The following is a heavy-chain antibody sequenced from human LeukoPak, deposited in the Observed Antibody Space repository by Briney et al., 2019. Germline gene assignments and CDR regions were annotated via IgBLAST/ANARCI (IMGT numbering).Heavy chain of an antibody. CDR3: ARGPRGGYCSSTSCAGRGDY. Sequence: SETLSLTRAVYGGSFSGYYWSWIRQPPGKGLEWIGEINHSGSTNYNPSLKSRVTISVDPSKNQFSLKLSSVTAADTAVYYCARGPRGGYCSSTSCAGRGDYWGQGTLVTVSS. J-gene: IGHJ4*02. D-gene: IGHD2-2*01. CDR2: INHSGST. CDR1: GGSFSGYY. V-gene: IGHV4-34*01.